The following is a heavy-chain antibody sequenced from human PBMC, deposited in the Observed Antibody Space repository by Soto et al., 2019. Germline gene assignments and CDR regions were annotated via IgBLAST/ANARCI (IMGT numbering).Heavy chain of an antibody. V-gene: IGHV1-18*01. J-gene: IGHJ4*02. CDR2: ISAYNGNT. Sequence: EASVKVSCKASGYTFTSYGISWVRQAPGQRLEWMGWISAYNGNTNYAQKLQGRVTMTTDTSTSTAYMELRSLKSDDTAVYYCARDPGVNGDYLFGDYWGQGTLVTVSS. CDR3: ARDPGVNGDYLFGDY. CDR1: GYTFTSYG. D-gene: IGHD4-17*01.